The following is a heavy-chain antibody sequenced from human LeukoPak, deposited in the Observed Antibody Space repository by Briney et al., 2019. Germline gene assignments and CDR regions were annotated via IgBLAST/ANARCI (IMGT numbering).Heavy chain of an antibody. Sequence: GGSLILSCAASRITFSSYAMSWVRQAPRKGLEWVSCISGSGGSTYYADCVKRWFTIYKDNSKKTLYLQMNSLRAADTAVYYCAKGPHHDFWSGYYHTSWGQGTLVTVSS. CDR3: AKGPHHDFWSGYYHTS. CDR1: RITFSSYA. J-gene: IGHJ5*02. D-gene: IGHD3-3*01. CDR2: ISGSGGST. V-gene: IGHV3-23*01.